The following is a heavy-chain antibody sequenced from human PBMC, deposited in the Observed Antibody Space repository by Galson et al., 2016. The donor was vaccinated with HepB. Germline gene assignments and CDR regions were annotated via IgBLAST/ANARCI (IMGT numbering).Heavy chain of an antibody. J-gene: IGHJ4*02. V-gene: IGHV4-4*02. CDR2: IFPGGRT. Sequence: SETLSLTCTVSGGSISSNNWYSWVRQPPEKGLEWIGEIFPGGRTHYNPSLESRLTLTLDKSKNQLSLWLNSVTAADTALYFCARHLGTPRTRGFDYWGPGILVTVSA. CDR3: ARHLGTPRTRGFDY. CDR1: GGSISSNNW. D-gene: IGHD1-7*01.